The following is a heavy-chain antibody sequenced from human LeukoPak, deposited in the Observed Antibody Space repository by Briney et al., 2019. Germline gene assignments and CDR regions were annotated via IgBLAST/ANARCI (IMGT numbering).Heavy chain of an antibody. CDR1: GFTVSSNY. Sequence: PGGSLRLSCAASGFTVSSNYMSWVRQAPGKGLEWVSVIYSGSSTYYADSVKGRFTISRDNSKNTLYLQMNSLRAEDTAVYYCASEDYGGNSGFDYWGQGTLVTVSS. J-gene: IGHJ4*02. CDR3: ASEDYGGNSGFDY. D-gene: IGHD4-23*01. CDR2: IYSGSST. V-gene: IGHV3-66*01.